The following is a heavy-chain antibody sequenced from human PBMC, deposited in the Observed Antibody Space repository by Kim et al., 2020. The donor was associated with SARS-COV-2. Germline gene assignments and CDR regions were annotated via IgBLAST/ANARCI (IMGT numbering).Heavy chain of an antibody. V-gene: IGHV3-48*02. D-gene: IGHD4-17*01. CDR2: ISSSTSHI. CDR3: ARDDGAYARFSGMDV. Sequence: GGSLRLSCGGSGFMFSNSGMNWVRQAPGKGLEWLSYISSSTSHIYYANSVRARFTISRDNAKNSVYLQMNSLRDEDPAVYYCARDDGAYARFSGMDVWGQGTTVSVSS. J-gene: IGHJ6*02. CDR1: GFMFSNSG.